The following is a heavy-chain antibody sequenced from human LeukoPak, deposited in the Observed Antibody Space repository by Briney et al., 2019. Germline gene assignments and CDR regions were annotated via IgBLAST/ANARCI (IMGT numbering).Heavy chain of an antibody. D-gene: IGHD1-1*01. CDR1: GFTFSSNY. V-gene: IGHV3-53*01. J-gene: IGHJ4*02. CDR2: IYSGGNT. CDR3: ARDQDWNPY. Sequence: PGGSLRLSCAASGFTFSSNYMSWARQAPGKGLEWVSVIYSGGNTYYADSVKGRFTISRDNSKNTLYLQMNSLRVEDTAVYYCARDQDWNPYWGQGTLVTVSS.